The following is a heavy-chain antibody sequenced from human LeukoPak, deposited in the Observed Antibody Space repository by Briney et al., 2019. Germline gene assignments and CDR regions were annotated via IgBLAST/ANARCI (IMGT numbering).Heavy chain of an antibody. CDR2: INPNSGGT. J-gene: IGHJ4*02. CDR3: ARTLNTAMVTPYYFDY. Sequence: GASVKVSCKASGYTFTGYYTHWVRQAPGQGLEWMGWINPNSGGTNYAQKLQGRVTMTRDTSISTAYMELSRLRSDDTAVYYCARTLNTAMVTPYYFDYWGQGTLVTVSS. V-gene: IGHV1-2*02. CDR1: GYTFTGYY. D-gene: IGHD5-18*01.